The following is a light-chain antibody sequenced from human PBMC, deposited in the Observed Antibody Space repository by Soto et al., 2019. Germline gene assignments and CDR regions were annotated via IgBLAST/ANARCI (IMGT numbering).Light chain of an antibody. CDR1: QTISSY. J-gene: IGKJ1*01. CDR2: TTS. Sequence: DIQMTQSPSSLSASVGDRVTITCRASQTISSYLDWYQQKPGKAPKVLIYTTSKLHSGVPSRFSGGGTGTDFTLTISSLQPEDFATFYCQQSYTTPTFGQGTKVDIK. V-gene: IGKV1-39*01. CDR3: QQSYTTPT.